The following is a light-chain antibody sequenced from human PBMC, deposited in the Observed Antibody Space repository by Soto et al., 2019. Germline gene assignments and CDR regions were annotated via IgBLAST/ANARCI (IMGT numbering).Light chain of an antibody. V-gene: IGKV3-20*01. CDR2: GAS. J-gene: IGKJ5*01. CDR3: QQCGRSPIT. Sequence: EIVMTLSPATLSVSPGERATLSCRASQSVSTNLAWYQQKPGQSPRLLIPGASSRATGIPDRFSGSGSGTDFTLTIARLEAEDFAIYYCQQCGRSPITFGQGTRLEI. CDR1: QSVSTN.